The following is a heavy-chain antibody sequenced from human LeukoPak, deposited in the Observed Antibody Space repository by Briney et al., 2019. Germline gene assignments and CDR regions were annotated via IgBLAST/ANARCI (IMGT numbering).Heavy chain of an antibody. CDR1: GFSFSDYD. CDR3: AREPFTYYYDSSGYSP. J-gene: IGHJ5*02. CDR2: IKQDGSEK. Sequence: GGSLRLSCTASGFSFSDYDMSWVRQAPGKGLEWVANIKQDGSEKYYVDSVKGRFTISRDNAKNSLYLQMNSLRAEDTAVYYCAREPFTYYYDSSGYSPWGQGTLVTVSS. V-gene: IGHV3-7*01. D-gene: IGHD3-22*01.